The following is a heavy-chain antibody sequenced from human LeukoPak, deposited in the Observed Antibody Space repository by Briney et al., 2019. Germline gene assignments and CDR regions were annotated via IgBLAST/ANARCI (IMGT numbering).Heavy chain of an antibody. CDR2: IKQDGSEK. D-gene: IGHD3-3*01. CDR1: GFTFSSYW. J-gene: IGHJ6*02. V-gene: IGHV3-7*01. CDR3: AREAFLFRYFWSGYPRGYGMDV. Sequence: GGSLRLSCAASGFTFSSYWMSWVRQAPGKGLEWVANIKQDGSEKYYVYSGRGRFTISRDKAKNSLYLQMNSLRAEDTAVYYCAREAFLFRYFWSGYPRGYGMDVWGQGTTVTVSS.